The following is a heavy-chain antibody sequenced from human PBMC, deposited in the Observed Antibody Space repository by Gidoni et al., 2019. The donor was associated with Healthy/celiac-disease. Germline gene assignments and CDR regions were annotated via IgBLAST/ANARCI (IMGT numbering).Heavy chain of an antibody. D-gene: IGHD2-2*02. CDR3: TTGGAWGCSSTSCYKHY. Sequence: EVQLVESGGGLVKPGGSLRLSCAASGFTFSNAWMSWVRQAPGKGLEWVGRIKSKTDGGTTDYAAPVKGRFTISRDDSKNTLYLQMNSLKTEDTAVYYCTTGGAWGCSSTSCYKHYWGQGTLVTVSS. J-gene: IGHJ4*02. V-gene: IGHV3-15*01. CDR1: GFTFSNAW. CDR2: IKSKTDGGTT.